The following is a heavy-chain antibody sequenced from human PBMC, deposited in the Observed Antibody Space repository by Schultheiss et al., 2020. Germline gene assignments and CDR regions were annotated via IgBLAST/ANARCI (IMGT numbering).Heavy chain of an antibody. V-gene: IGHV4-39*07. D-gene: IGHD3-3*01. CDR2: INHSGST. J-gene: IGHJ4*02. CDR1: GGSISSGSYY. Sequence: SETLSLTCTVSGGSISSGSYYWSWIRQPPGKGLEWIGEINHSGSTNYNPSLKSRVTISVDTSKNQFSLKLSSVTAADTAVYYCASTHLLRGAPIDYWGQGTLVNVSS. CDR3: ASTHLLRGAPIDY.